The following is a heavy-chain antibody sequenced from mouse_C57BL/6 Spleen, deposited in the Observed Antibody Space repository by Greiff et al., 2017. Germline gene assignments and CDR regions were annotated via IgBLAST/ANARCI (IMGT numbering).Heavy chain of an antibody. V-gene: IGHV14-4*01. D-gene: IGHD1-1*01. CDR1: GFNIKDDY. Sequence: VQLQQSGAELVRPGASVKLSCTASGFNIKDDYMHWVKQRPEQGLEWIGWIDPENGDNEYASKFQGKATITADTYSNQAYMPLSSLTSEDTAGYYFTTVFYYGSCYFDVWGTGTTVTVSS. CDR2: IDPENGDN. J-gene: IGHJ1*03. CDR3: TTVFYYGSCYFDV.